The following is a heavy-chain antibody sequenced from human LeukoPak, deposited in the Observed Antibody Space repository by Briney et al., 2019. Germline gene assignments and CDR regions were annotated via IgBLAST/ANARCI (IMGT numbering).Heavy chain of an antibody. D-gene: IGHD3-3*01. CDR3: ARRPRGSSGYYAYYFES. Sequence: PGGSLRLSCAASGFTFSSYAMSWVRQAPGKGLEWVSAISGSGGSTYYADSVKGRFTISRDNSKNTLFLQMNSLRAEDTAVYYCARRPRGSSGYYAYYFESWGLGTLVTVSS. CDR2: ISGSGGST. J-gene: IGHJ4*02. CDR1: GFTFSSYA. V-gene: IGHV3-23*01.